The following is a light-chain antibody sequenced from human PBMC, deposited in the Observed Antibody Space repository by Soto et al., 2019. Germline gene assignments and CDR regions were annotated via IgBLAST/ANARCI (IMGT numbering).Light chain of an antibody. CDR1: SSNIGAGYD. CDR3: QSYDSSLSGWV. V-gene: IGLV1-40*01. Sequence: QSVLTQPPSVSGAPGQRVTISCTGSSSNIGAGYDVHWYQQLPGTAPKLLIYGNSNRPSGVPDRFSGSKSGTSASLAITGLQGEEEADYYCQSYDSSLSGWVFGGGTQLTVL. J-gene: IGLJ3*02. CDR2: GNS.